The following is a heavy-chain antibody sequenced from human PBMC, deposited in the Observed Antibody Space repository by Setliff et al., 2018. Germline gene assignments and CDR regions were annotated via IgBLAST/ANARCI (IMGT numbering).Heavy chain of an antibody. Sequence: ASVKVSCKASGYTFTGYYMHWVRQAPGQGLEWMGWINPNSGGTNYAQKFQGRVTMTRDTSISTAYMELSRLRSDDTAVYYCARMSTSGPHYDYWGQGTLVTVSS. D-gene: IGHD2-8*02. CDR1: GYTFTGYY. CDR3: ARMSTSGPHYDY. CDR2: INPNSGGT. V-gene: IGHV1-2*02. J-gene: IGHJ4*02.